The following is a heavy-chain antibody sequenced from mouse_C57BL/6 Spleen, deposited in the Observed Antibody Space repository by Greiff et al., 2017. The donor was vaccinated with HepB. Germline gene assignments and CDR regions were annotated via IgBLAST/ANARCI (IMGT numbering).Heavy chain of an antibody. CDR2: IYPSDSET. CDR1: GYTFTSYW. V-gene: IGHV1-61*01. D-gene: IGHD2-1*01. CDR3: ARWGKGYFDY. Sequence: QVHVKQPGAELVRPGSSVKLSCKASGYTFTSYWMDWVKQRPGQGLEWIGNIYPSDSETHYNQKFKDKATLTVDKSSSTAYMQLSSLTSEDSAVHYCARWGKGYFDYWGQGTTLTVSS. J-gene: IGHJ2*01.